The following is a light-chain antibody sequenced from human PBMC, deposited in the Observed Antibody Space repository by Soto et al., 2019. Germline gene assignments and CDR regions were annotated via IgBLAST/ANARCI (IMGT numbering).Light chain of an antibody. V-gene: IGKV1-5*01. Sequence: DIQLTQSPSTLSASVGDRVTITCRASQSVTDWLAWYQQKPGKAPKLLIYDASSLQSGVPSRFSGSGSGTEFSLTINSLQPDDFATYYCLQYYRSCTFGQGTKVEIK. CDR2: DAS. CDR1: QSVTDW. J-gene: IGKJ2*02. CDR3: LQYYRSCT.